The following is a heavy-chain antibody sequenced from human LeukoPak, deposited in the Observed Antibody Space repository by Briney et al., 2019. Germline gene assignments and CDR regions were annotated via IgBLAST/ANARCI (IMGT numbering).Heavy chain of an antibody. Sequence: SETLSLTCAVYGGSFSGYYWSWIRQPSGKGLEWIGEINHSGSTNYNPSLKSRVTISVDTSKNQFSLKLSSVTAADTAVYYCARARGGSSWYKTFDYWGQGTLVTVSS. CDR1: GGSFSGYY. CDR3: ARARGGSSWYKTFDY. V-gene: IGHV4-34*01. D-gene: IGHD6-13*01. CDR2: INHSGST. J-gene: IGHJ4*02.